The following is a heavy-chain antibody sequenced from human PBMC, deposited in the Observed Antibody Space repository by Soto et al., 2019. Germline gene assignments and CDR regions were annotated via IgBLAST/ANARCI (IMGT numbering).Heavy chain of an antibody. D-gene: IGHD6-6*01. CDR1: GFTFSSYA. CDR3: SKGIAARPFYYYYYMDV. CDR2: ISGSGGST. Sequence: GGSLRLSCAASGFTFSSYAMSWVRQAPGKGLEWVSAISGSGGSTYYADSVKGRFTISRDNSKNTLYLQMSSLRAEDTAVYYCSKGIAARPFYYYYYMDVWGKGTTVTVSS. J-gene: IGHJ6*03. V-gene: IGHV3-23*01.